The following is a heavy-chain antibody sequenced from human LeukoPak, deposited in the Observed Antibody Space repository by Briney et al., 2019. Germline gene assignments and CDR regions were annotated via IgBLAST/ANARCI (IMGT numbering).Heavy chain of an antibody. D-gene: IGHD3-22*01. V-gene: IGHV4-4*07. J-gene: IGHJ5*02. Sequence: PSETLSLTCTVSGGSISSYYWSWIRQPAGKGLEWIGRIYTSGSTNYNPSLKSRVTISVDTSKNQFSLKLSSVTAADTAVYYCARRDSSGIFSRGYNWFDPWGQGTLVTVSS. CDR3: ARRDSSGIFSRGYNWFDP. CDR2: IYTSGST. CDR1: GGSISSYY.